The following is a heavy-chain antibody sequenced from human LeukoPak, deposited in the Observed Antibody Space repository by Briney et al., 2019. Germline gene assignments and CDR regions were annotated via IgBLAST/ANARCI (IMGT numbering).Heavy chain of an antibody. D-gene: IGHD6-13*01. J-gene: IGHJ4*02. CDR2: INTNTGNP. CDR3: ATSYYVYGSSWYYFDS. Sequence: ASVKVSCKASGYTFTTYAMTWARQAPGQGLEWMGWINTNTGNPTYAQGFTGRFVFSLDTSVSTAYLQISSLKAEDTAVYYCATSYYVYGSSWYYFDSWGQGTLVTVSS. V-gene: IGHV7-4-1*02. CDR1: GYTFTTYA.